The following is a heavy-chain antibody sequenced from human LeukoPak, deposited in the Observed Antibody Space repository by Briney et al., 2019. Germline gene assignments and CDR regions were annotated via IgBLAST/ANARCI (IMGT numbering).Heavy chain of an antibody. CDR1: GGSVISGSSY. Sequence: SETLSLTCTVSGGSVISGSSYWGWIRQPPGKGLEWIGNIYYSGSTYYNPSLQSRVTISVDTSQNQFSLKLSSVTAADTAVYYCARVSLVRGAPDYYFDYWGQGTLVTVSS. D-gene: IGHD3-10*01. CDR2: IYYSGST. J-gene: IGHJ4*02. CDR3: ARVSLVRGAPDYYFDY. V-gene: IGHV4-39*07.